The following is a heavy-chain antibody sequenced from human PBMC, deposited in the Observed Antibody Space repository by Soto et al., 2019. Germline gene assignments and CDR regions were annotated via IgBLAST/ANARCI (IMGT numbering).Heavy chain of an antibody. Sequence: ASVKVSCKASGYTFSGYDMHWVRQAPGQGLEWMGWINPDSGGTNYAQKFQGWVTMTRDTSIRTAHMELSRLRSDDTAVYYCARGETGVDDAFDIWGQGTMVTVSS. CDR1: GYTFSGYD. V-gene: IGHV1-2*04. J-gene: IGHJ3*02. CDR2: INPDSGGT. CDR3: ARGETGVDDAFDI. D-gene: IGHD3-9*01.